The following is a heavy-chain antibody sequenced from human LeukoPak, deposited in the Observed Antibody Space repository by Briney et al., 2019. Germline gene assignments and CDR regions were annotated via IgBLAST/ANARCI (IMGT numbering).Heavy chain of an antibody. CDR3: ARDLSGVTGYTYGRGIDY. V-gene: IGHV3-21*01. CDR1: GFTFSSYS. CDR2: ISSSSTYI. Sequence: GGSLRLSCAASGFTFSSYSMNWVRQAPGKGLEWVSSISSSSTYIYYADSVKGRFTISRDNAKTSLYLQMNSLRAEDTAVYYCARDLSGVTGYTYGRGIDYWGQGTLVTVSS. D-gene: IGHD5-18*01. J-gene: IGHJ4*02.